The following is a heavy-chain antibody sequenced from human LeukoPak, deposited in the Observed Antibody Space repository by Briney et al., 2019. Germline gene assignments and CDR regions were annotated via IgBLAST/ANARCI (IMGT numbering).Heavy chain of an antibody. CDR1: GFTFSHFG. J-gene: IGHJ4*02. D-gene: IGHD4-11*01. CDR3: TQDAQKGFDYSNSLEH. V-gene: IGHV3-33*06. CDR2: IWSDATNE. Sequence: GTSLRLSCEASGFTFSHFGMHWVRQAPGKGLEWVAVIWSDATNEYYADSVKGRFTISRDNFKNTVSLQMNSLRAEDTAVYYCTQDAQKGFDYSNSLEHWGQGSLVTVSS.